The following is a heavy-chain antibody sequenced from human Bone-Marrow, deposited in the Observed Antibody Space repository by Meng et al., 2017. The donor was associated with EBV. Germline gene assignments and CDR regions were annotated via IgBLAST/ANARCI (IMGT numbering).Heavy chain of an antibody. CDR2: ISYDGSNK. CDR1: GFTFSSYG. J-gene: IGHJ4*02. V-gene: IGHV3-30*18. D-gene: IGHD3-22*01. CDR3: AKGDDSSGYYYDNFDY. Sequence: QVPLVESGGGVVEPGRSLRLSCAASGFTFSSYGMHWVRQAPGKGLEWVAVISYDGSNKYYADSVKGRFTISRDNSKNTLYLQMNSLRAEDTAVYYCAKGDDSSGYYYDNFDYWGQGTLVTVSS.